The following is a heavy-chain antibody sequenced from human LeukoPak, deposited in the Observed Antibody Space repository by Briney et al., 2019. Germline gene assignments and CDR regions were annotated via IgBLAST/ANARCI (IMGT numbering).Heavy chain of an antibody. CDR2: ISSIGSTL. V-gene: IGHV3-11*04. Sequence: PGGSLRLSCAASGFTFSDYYMSWIRQAPGKGLEWVSYISSIGSTLYYAGSVKGRLTISTDNSKKSPYLQMNSLRAEDTAVYDCARAPNWNDVYLSWFDPWGQGTLVTVSS. CDR1: GFTFSDYY. D-gene: IGHD1-1*01. J-gene: IGHJ5*02. CDR3: ARAPNWNDVYLSWFDP.